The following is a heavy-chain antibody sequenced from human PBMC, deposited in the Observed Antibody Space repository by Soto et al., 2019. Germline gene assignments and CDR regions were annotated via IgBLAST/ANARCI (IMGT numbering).Heavy chain of an antibody. CDR2: IYYSGST. CDR1: GGSISSGDYY. CDR3: ARVEVTWFGELPPDY. V-gene: IGHV4-30-4*01. D-gene: IGHD3-10*01. Sequence: QVQLQESGPGLVKPSQTLSLTCTVSGGSISSGDYYWSWIRQPPGKGLEWIGYIYYSGSTYYNPSLKSRVTISVDTSKNQFSLKLSSVTAADTAVYYCARVEVTWFGELPPDYWGQGTLVTVSS. J-gene: IGHJ4*02.